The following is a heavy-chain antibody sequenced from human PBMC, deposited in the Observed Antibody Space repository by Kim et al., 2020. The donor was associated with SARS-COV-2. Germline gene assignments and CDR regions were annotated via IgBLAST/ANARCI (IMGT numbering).Heavy chain of an antibody. V-gene: IGHV4-61*02. CDR3: AREGRWSTSLDY. J-gene: IGHJ4*02. CDR2: ISATGST. D-gene: IGHD1-1*01. Sequence: SETLSLTCTVSGDSISGYTYYWNWIRQPAGKGLEWIGRISATGSTNYNPSLKSRVTISVDTSKNQFSRKLTSVTAADTAVYYCAREGRWSTSLDYWGQGTLVTVSS. CDR1: GDSISGYTYY.